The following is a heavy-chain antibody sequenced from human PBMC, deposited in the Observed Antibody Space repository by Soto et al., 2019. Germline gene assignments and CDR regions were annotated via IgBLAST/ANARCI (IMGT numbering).Heavy chain of an antibody. CDR3: AKSSIAARPEGGWFDP. D-gene: IGHD6-6*01. CDR2: IYYSGST. J-gene: IGHJ5*02. Sequence: PSETLSLTCTAAGSSISSYYWSWIRQPPGKGLEWIGYIYYSGSTNYNPSLKSRVTISVDTSKNQFSLKLSSVTAADTAVYYCAKSSIAARPEGGWFDPWGQGTLVTVSS. V-gene: IGHV4-59*01. CDR1: GSSISSYY.